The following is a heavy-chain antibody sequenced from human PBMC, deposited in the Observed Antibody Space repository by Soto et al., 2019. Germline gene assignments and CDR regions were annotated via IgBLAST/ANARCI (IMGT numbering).Heavy chain of an antibody. CDR1: GFTFGTYG. CDR3: AKNTGNYRVGDY. CDR2: ISYDGTTK. J-gene: IGHJ4*02. Sequence: QVQLLESGGGVVQPGRSLRLSCAASGFTFGTYGMHWVRQAPGKGLEWVAAISYDGTTKYYADSVKGRFTTSRDNSKNARYLQMNSLRAEDTALYYCAKNTGNYRVGDYWGQGTLVTVSS. V-gene: IGHV3-30*18. D-gene: IGHD1-26*01.